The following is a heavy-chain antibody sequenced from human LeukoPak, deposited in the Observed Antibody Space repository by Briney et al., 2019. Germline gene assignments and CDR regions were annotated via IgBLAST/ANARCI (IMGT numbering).Heavy chain of an antibody. CDR1: GFSLNNYA. CDR2: ISASGGTT. J-gene: IGHJ4*02. V-gene: IGHV3-23*01. Sequence: PGGSLRLSCAASGFSLNNYAMNWARQAPGKGLEWVSAISASGGTTYNSDSGKGRFTISRDSAKNTLYLQINSLRAEDSAVYYCAKASSSWYSDFDYWGRGTLVTVSS. D-gene: IGHD6-13*01. CDR3: AKASSSWYSDFDY.